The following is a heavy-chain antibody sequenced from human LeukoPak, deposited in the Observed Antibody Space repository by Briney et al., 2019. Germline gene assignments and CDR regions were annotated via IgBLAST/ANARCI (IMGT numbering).Heavy chain of an antibody. CDR1: GYTFTSYD. D-gene: IGHD6-13*01. Sequence: ASVKVSCKASGYTFTSYDTNWVRQATGQGLEWMGWRNSNSGNTGYAQKFQGSVTRARNTSISTAYMELSSLRSEDAAVYYCARERGSGIAASWGQGTLVTVSS. V-gene: IGHV1-8*01. J-gene: IGHJ4*02. CDR2: RNSNSGNT. CDR3: ARERGSGIAAS.